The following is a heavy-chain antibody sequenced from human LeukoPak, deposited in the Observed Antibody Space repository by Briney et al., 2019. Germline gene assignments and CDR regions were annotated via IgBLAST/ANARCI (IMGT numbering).Heavy chain of an antibody. J-gene: IGHJ4*02. CDR1: GFTFDDYA. CDR3: ARDFPYCDSNGYHQDY. CDR2: INWNGDST. V-gene: IGHV3-20*04. D-gene: IGHD3-22*01. Sequence: PGGSLRLSCAASGFTFDDYAMTWVRQAPGKGLEWVSGINWNGDSTSYVDSVKGRFTISRDNAKNSLYLQMDSLRAEDTALYYCARDFPYCDSNGYHQDYWAQGTLVPVSA.